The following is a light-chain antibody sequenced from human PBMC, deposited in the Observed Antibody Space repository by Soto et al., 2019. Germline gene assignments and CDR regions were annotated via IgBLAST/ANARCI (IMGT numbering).Light chain of an antibody. J-gene: IGLJ3*02. Sequence: QSALTQPASVSGSPGQSITISCTGTSSDVGGYNYVSWYQQHPGKAPKLMIYEVSNRPSGVSNRFSGSKSGNTASLTISGLQAEYESDYYCSSYTRTSTLEVFGGGTKLTVL. CDR3: SSYTRTSTLEV. CDR1: SSDVGGYNY. CDR2: EVS. V-gene: IGLV2-14*01.